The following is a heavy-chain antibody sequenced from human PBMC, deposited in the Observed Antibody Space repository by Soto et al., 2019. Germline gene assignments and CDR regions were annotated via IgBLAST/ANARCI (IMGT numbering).Heavy chain of an antibody. CDR1: GGSIGRYY. J-gene: IGHJ5*02. CDR2: IYYSGST. V-gene: IGHV4-59*01. CDR3: AAYSSSWYNWFDP. D-gene: IGHD6-13*01. Sequence: PSETLSLTCTVSGGSIGRYYWSWIRQPPGKGLEWIGYIYYSGSTNYNPSLKSRVTISVDTSKNQFSLKLSSVTAADTAVYYCAAYSSSWYNWFDPWGQGILVTVSS.